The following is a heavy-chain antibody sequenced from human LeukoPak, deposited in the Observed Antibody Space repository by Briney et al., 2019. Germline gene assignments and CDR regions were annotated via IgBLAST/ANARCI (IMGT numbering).Heavy chain of an antibody. CDR1: GGTFSSYA. J-gene: IGHJ4*02. CDR3: ASSAVATRPDY. D-gene: IGHD5-24*01. CDR2: IIPILGIA. V-gene: IGHV1-69*04. Sequence: ASVKVSCKASGGTFSSYAISWVRQAPGQGLEWMGRIIPILGIANYAQKFQRRVTITADKSTSTAYMELSSLRSEDTAVYYCASSAVATRPDYWGQGTLVTVSS.